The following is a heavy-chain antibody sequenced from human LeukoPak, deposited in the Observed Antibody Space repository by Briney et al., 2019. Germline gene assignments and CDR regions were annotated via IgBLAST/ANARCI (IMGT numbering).Heavy chain of an antibody. V-gene: IGHV1-2*02. Sequence: GASVKVSCKASGYTFTGYYMHWVRQAPGQGLEWMGWINPKSGGTNYAQKFQGRVTMTRDTSISTAYMELSSLRSEDTAVYYCAASNWIDDNYWGQGTLVTVSS. D-gene: IGHD1-1*01. CDR3: AASNWIDDNY. CDR1: GYTFTGYY. CDR2: INPKSGGT. J-gene: IGHJ4*02.